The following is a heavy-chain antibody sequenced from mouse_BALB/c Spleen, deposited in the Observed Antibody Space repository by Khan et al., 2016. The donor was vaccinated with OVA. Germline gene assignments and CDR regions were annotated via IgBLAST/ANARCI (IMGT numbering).Heavy chain of an antibody. D-gene: IGHD1-1*01. CDR2: ISYSGVT. J-gene: IGHJ2*01. CDR1: GYSITSGYA. CDR3: ARENYYGYYFDY. Sequence: EVKLQESGPGLVKPSQSLSLTCTVTGYSITSGYAWNWIRQFPGNKLEWMGYISYSGVTSYTPSLKSRISITRDTSKNQFFLQLTSVTTEDTATCYCARENYYGYYFDYWGQGTTLTVSS. V-gene: IGHV3-2*02.